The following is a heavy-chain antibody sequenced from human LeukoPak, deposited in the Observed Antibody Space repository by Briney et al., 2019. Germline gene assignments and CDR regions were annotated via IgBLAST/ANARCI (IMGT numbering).Heavy chain of an antibody. J-gene: IGHJ4*02. D-gene: IGHD5-24*01. CDR1: GGTFSSYA. CDR3: ARLDGSPVPYYFDY. V-gene: IGHV1-69*04. CDR2: IIPILGIA. Sequence: SVKVSCKASGGTFSSYAISWVRQAPGQGLVWMGRIIPILGIANYAQKFQGRVTITADKSTSTAYMELSSLRSEDTAVYYCARLDGSPVPYYFDYWGQGTLVTVSS.